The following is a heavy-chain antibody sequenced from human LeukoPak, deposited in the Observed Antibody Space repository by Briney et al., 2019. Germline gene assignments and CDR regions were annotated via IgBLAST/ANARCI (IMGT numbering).Heavy chain of an antibody. CDR2: IHHSGNT. CDR3: ARGLTVTQPFDY. CDR1: SYSITSGYY. D-gene: IGHD4-17*01. V-gene: IGHV4-38-2*02. Sequence: SETLSLTCTVSSYSITSGYYWGWIRQPPGKGLEWIGSIHHSGNTYYNPSLKSRVTISVDTSKNQFSLKLSSVTAADTAVYYCARGLTVTQPFDYWGQGTLVTVSS. J-gene: IGHJ4*02.